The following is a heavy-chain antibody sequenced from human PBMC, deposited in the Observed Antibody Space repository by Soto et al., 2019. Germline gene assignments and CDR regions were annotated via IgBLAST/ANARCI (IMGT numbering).Heavy chain of an antibody. V-gene: IGHV5-51*01. CDR2: IYPGDSDT. CDR1: GYSFTSYW. J-gene: IGHJ6*02. Sequence: GESLQISCKGSGYSFTSYWIGWVRQMPGKGLGWMGIIYPGDSDTRCSPSFQGQVTISADKSISTAYLQWSSLKASDTAMYYCARLGYDFWSGYNYYYYGMDVWGQGTTVTVYS. D-gene: IGHD3-3*01. CDR3: ARLGYDFWSGYNYYYYGMDV.